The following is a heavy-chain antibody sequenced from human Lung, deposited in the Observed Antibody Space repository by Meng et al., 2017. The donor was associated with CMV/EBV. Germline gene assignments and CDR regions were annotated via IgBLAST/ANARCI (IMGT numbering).Heavy chain of an antibody. CDR2: ISYDGSNK. V-gene: IGHV3-30*04. Sequence: GGSLRLXCAASGSAFSSYAMHWVRQAPGKGLEWVAVISYDGSNKYYADSVKGRFTISRDNSKNTLYLQMNSLRAEDTAVYYCARARLRDGSHYYFDYWGQGTLVTVSS. D-gene: IGHD5-24*01. CDR3: ARARLRDGSHYYFDY. J-gene: IGHJ4*02. CDR1: GSAFSSYA.